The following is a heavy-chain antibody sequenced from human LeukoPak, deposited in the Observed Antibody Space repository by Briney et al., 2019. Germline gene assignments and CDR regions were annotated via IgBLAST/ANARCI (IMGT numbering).Heavy chain of an antibody. D-gene: IGHD1-1*01. CDR3: ARGWRD. Sequence: KPSETLSLTCAVYGGSFSGYYWSWIRQPPGKGLEWIGEINHSGSTNNDPSLKSRVTISVDTSKNQFSLKLSSVTAADTAVYYCARGWRDWGQGTLVTVSS. V-gene: IGHV4-34*01. J-gene: IGHJ4*02. CDR2: INHSGST. CDR1: GGSFSGYY.